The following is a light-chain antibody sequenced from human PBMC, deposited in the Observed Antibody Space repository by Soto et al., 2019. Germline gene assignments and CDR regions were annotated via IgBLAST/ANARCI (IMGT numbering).Light chain of an antibody. CDR1: QDINSY. Sequence: DIQMTQSPSSLSASVGDRVTITCQASQDINSYSSWYQQRPGKAPKLLIYDAFTLETGVPSRFSGSGSGTDFIFTISSLQPEDFATYYCQQYDTFPVTFGQGTRLEI. V-gene: IGKV1-33*01. CDR2: DAF. J-gene: IGKJ5*01. CDR3: QQYDTFPVT.